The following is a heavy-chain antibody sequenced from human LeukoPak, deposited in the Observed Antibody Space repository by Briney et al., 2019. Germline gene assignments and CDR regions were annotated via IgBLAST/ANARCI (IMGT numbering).Heavy chain of an antibody. J-gene: IGHJ4*02. Sequence: SETLSLTCTVSGGSINSYYWSWIRQPPGRGLEWIGYIFYTGSTNYNPSLKSRVTISVDTSKNQFSLKLSSVTAADTAVYYCARAYGDYGYYFDYWGQGTLVTVSS. D-gene: IGHD4-17*01. CDR2: IFYTGST. V-gene: IGHV4-59*01. CDR3: ARAYGDYGYYFDY. CDR1: GGSINSYY.